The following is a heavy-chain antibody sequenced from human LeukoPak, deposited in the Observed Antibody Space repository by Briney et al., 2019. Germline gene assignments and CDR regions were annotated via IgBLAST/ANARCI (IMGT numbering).Heavy chain of an antibody. D-gene: IGHD1-26*01. V-gene: IGHV3-64*01. J-gene: IGHJ4*02. CDR3: ARDREGYYFDY. CDR2: ISSNGGST. CDR1: GFTFSSYA. Sequence: PGGSLRLPCAASGFTFSSYAMHWVRQAPGKGLEYVSAISSNGGSTYYANSVKGRFTISRDNSKNTLYLQMGSLRAEDMAVYYCARDREGYYFDYWGQGTLVTVSS.